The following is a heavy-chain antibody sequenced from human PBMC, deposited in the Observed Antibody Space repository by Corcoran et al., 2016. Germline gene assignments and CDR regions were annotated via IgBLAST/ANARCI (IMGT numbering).Heavy chain of an antibody. V-gene: IGHV3-33*01. J-gene: IGHJ6*02. CDR2: IWYDGSNK. D-gene: IGHD2-2*02. CDR1: GFTFSSYG. Sequence: QVQLVESGGGVVQPGRSLRLSCAASGFTFSSYGMHWVRQAPGKGLAWVAVIWYDGSNKYYADSVKGRFTISRDNSKNTLYLQMSSLRAEDTAVYYCARDDDCSSTSCYTYYYCMDVWGQGTTVTVSS. CDR3: ARDDDCSSTSCYTYYYCMDV.